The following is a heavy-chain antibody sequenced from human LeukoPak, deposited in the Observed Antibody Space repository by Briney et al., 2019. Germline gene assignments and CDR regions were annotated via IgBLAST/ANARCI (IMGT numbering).Heavy chain of an antibody. V-gene: IGHV3-48*01. CDR3: AKDFDFWSGYSDWFDP. CDR1: GFTFSTYS. D-gene: IGHD3-3*01. Sequence: PGGSLRLSCAASGFTFSTYSMKWVRQAPGKGLEWVSYISSSSSTIYYADSVRGRFTISRDNSKNTLYLQMNSLRAEDTAVYYCAKDFDFWSGYSDWFDPWGQGTLVTVSS. CDR2: ISSSSSTI. J-gene: IGHJ5*02.